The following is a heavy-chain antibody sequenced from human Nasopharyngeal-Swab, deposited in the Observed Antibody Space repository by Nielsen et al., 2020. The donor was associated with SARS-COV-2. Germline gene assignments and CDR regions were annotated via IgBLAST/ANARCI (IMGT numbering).Heavy chain of an antibody. CDR3: ARDRGYYAFDY. V-gene: IGHV3-7*01. CDR1: GLSFSEFW. CDR2: INKDGSEK. D-gene: IGHD5-12*01. J-gene: IGHJ4*02. Sequence: GGSLRLSCAAAGLSFSEFWMHWVRQAPGKGLEWVASINKDGSEKYYGDSVRGRFTTSRDYAENSLSLQMNSLRGEDTAVYYCARDRGYYAFDYWGQGTLVTVSS.